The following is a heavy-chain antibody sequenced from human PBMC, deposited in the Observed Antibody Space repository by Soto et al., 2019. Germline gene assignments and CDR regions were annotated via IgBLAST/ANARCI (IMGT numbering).Heavy chain of an antibody. Sequence: ASVKVSCKASGYTFTSYYMHWVRQAPGQGLEWMGIINPSGGSTSYAQKFQGRVTMTRDTSTSTVYMELSSLRSEDTAVYYCARDQVYYYDSSGYPPYGMDVWGQGTTVTVSS. D-gene: IGHD3-22*01. CDR3: ARDQVYYYDSSGYPPYGMDV. CDR1: GYTFTSYY. CDR2: INPSGGST. J-gene: IGHJ6*02. V-gene: IGHV1-46*01.